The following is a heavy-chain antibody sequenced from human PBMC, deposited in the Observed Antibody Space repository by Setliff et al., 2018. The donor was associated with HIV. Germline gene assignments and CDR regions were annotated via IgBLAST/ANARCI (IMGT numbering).Heavy chain of an antibody. J-gene: IGHJ5*02. D-gene: IGHD3-22*01. CDR1: GGSIRTEDVY. CDR2: IYYSGTI. CDR3: ARVAYDFSTIYYYENWFDP. V-gene: IGHV4-30-4*01. Sequence: SETLSLTCTVSGGSIRTEDVYWSWIRQAPGKGLEWIGHIYYSGTIHYNPSLKSRLIISVDMSKNQFSLNLNSVTAADTAVYFCARVAYDFSTIYYYENWFDPWGQGILVTSPQ.